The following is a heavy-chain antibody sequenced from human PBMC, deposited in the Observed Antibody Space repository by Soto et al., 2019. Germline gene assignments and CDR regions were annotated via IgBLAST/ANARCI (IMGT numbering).Heavy chain of an antibody. V-gene: IGHV4-4*07. CDR2: IYTSGST. CDR1: GGSISSYY. CDR3: ARARGRVVVAATQGDWFDP. Sequence: SETLSLTCTVSGGSISSYYWSWIRQPAGKGLEWIGRIYTSGSTNYNPSLKSRVTMSVDTSKNQFSLKLSSVTAADTAVCYCARARGRVVVAATQGDWFDPWGQGTLVTVS. D-gene: IGHD2-15*01. J-gene: IGHJ5*02.